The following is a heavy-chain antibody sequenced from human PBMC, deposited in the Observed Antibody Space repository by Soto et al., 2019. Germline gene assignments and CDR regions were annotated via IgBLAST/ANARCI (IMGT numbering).Heavy chain of an antibody. V-gene: IGHV1-18*04. CDR3: ASENSGSSAY. J-gene: IGHJ4*02. D-gene: IGHD1-26*01. Sequence: ASLKGSCKASGYTFTSYGISWVRQAPGQGLEWMGWISAYNGNTNYAQKLQGRVTMTTDTSTSTAYMELRSLRSDDTAVYYCASENSGSSAYWGQGTLVTVSS. CDR2: ISAYNGNT. CDR1: GYTFTSYG.